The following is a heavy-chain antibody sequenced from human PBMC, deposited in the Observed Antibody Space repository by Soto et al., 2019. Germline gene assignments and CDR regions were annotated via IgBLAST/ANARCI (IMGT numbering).Heavy chain of an antibody. D-gene: IGHD3-16*01. Sequence: QVQLQESGPRLVKPSETLSVTCTVSGDSVSSNNYFWTWIRQPPGKRLEWIGYIYDSGSTDYNPSLKSRVAISVATSKNQFSLRLSSVTAVDTAVYYCARTGGKMAHDAFDLWGQGTMVTVSP. J-gene: IGHJ3*01. CDR2: IYDSGST. CDR1: GDSVSSNNYF. CDR3: ARTGGKMAHDAFDL. V-gene: IGHV4-61*01.